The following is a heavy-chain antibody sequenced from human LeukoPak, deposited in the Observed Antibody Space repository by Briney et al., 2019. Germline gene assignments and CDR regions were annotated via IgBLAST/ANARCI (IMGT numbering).Heavy chain of an antibody. CDR1: GFTFSSYA. Sequence: GGSLRLSCAASGFTFSSYAMSWVRQAPGKGLEWVSAISVSGGSTYYADSVKGRFTISRDNSKNTLYLQMNSLRAEDTAVYYCAPRGYSSSWGDYWGQGTLVTVSS. CDR2: ISVSGGST. CDR3: APRGYSSSWGDY. D-gene: IGHD6-13*01. V-gene: IGHV3-23*01. J-gene: IGHJ4*02.